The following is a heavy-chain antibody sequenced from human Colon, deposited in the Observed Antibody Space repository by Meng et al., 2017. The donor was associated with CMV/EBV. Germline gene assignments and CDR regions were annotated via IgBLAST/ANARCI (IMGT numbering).Heavy chain of an antibody. CDR1: GFTFDDYA. CDR3: ARPTSPSYSDFVLV. Sequence: SLKISCAASGFTFDDYAMHWVRQAPGKGLEWVSSITWNSGRTGYVDSVEGRFTISRDNAKNSLYLQMNGLRAEDTALYYCARPTSPSYSDFVLVWGQGTLVTVSS. J-gene: IGHJ1*01. V-gene: IGHV3-9*01. D-gene: IGHD5-18*01. CDR2: ITWNSGRT.